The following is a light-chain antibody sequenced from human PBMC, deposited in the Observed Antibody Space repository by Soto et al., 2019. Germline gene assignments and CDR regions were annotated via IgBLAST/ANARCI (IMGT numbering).Light chain of an antibody. CDR3: QQYNRWPLT. CDR1: QSVSSN. Sequence: EIVMTQSPATLSVSPGERATLSCRASQSVSSNLAWYQQKPGQAPSLLIYGASTRATGTPARFSGSGSGTEFTLTISSLQSEDFAAYYCQQYNRWPLTFGGGTKVEIK. V-gene: IGKV3-15*01. CDR2: GAS. J-gene: IGKJ4*01.